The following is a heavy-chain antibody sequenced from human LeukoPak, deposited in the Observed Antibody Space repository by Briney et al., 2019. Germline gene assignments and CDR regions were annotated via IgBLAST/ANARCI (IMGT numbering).Heavy chain of an antibody. J-gene: IGHJ4*02. V-gene: IGHV4-59*01. Sequence: SETLSLTCSVSGDSISTYYWSWIRQPPGKALEWIGYVYYSGSTDYNPSLKSRVTISVDTSKKQFSLNLDSVTAADTAVYYCSASKQLWLRGLFDYWGQGTLVTVSS. CDR3: SASKQLWLRGLFDY. CDR1: GDSISTYY. CDR2: VYYSGST. D-gene: IGHD5-18*01.